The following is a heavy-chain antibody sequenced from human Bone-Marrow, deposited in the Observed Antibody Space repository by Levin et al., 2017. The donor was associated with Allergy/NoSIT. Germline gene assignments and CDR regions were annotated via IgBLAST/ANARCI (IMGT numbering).Heavy chain of an antibody. CDR2: INQDGSEK. D-gene: IGHD7-27*01. V-gene: IGHV3-7*01. Sequence: PGGSLRLSCVASGFTFRQYGFHWVRQAPGKGLEWVANINQDGSEKDYVDSVKGRFTISRDNAKNSLYLQMNSLRAEDTAVYYCAPHGDVGYWGQGTLVTVSS. CDR1: GFTFRQYG. CDR3: APHGDVGY. J-gene: IGHJ4*02.